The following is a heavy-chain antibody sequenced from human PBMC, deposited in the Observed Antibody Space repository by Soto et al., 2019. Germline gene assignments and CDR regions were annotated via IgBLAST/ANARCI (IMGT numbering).Heavy chain of an antibody. J-gene: IGHJ4*02. V-gene: IGHV3-21*01. CDR1: GFTFSSYS. D-gene: IGHD3-10*01. CDR2: ISSSSSYI. CDR3: ARVVSPNYYADY. Sequence: EVQLVESGGGMVKPGGSLRLSCAASGFTFSSYSMNWVRQAPGKWLEWVSSISSSSSYIYYADSVKGRFTISRDNAKNSLYLQMNSLRAEDTAVYYCARVVSPNYYADYWGQGTPVTVSS.